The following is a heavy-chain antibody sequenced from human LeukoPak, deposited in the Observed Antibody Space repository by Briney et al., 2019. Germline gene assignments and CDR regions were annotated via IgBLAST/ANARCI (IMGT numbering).Heavy chain of an antibody. J-gene: IGHJ4*02. Sequence: GGSLRLSCAASGFTFNSYSMNWVRQTPGKGLEWVSSISSSSGYINYADSVKGRFTVSRDNAKNSLYLQMNSLRAEDTAVYYCARAPATNEWRCMDYWGQGTLVTVSS. CDR1: GFTFNSYS. CDR2: ISSSSGYI. V-gene: IGHV3-21*01. D-gene: IGHD2-8*02. CDR3: ARAPATNEWRCMDY.